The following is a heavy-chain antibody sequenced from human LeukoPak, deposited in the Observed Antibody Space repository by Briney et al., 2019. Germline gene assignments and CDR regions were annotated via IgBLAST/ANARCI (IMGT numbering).Heavy chain of an antibody. CDR2: ISYDGSNK. Sequence: GGSLRLSCAASGFTFSSYSMNWVRQAPGKGLEWVAVISYDGSNKYYADSVKGRFTITRDSSKNTLYLQMNSLRAEDTAVYYCASQEYSSSGGDYWGQGTLVTVSS. CDR1: GFTFSSYS. V-gene: IGHV3-30*03. J-gene: IGHJ4*02. CDR3: ASQEYSSSGGDY. D-gene: IGHD6-6*01.